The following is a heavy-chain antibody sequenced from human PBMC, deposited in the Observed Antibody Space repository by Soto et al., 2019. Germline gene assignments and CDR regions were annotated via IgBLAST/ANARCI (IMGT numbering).Heavy chain of an antibody. CDR1: GYSFEDYS. D-gene: IGHD2-15*01. J-gene: IGHJ1*01. Sequence: EVRLVESGGDMVQPGRSLKLSCVGSGYSFEDYSMHWVRQAPGKGLEWVSGISWNGNFTGYADSVKGRFTVSRDNAKNSPFLQMRSLSLEDTALYFCVGGSWFDWGQCTLVTVSS. V-gene: IGHV3-9*01. CDR2: ISWNGNFT. CDR3: VGGSWFD.